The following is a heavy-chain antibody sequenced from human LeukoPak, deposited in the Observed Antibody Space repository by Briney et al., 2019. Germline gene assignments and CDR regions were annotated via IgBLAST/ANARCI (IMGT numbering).Heavy chain of an antibody. CDR1: GYTFTGYY. D-gene: IGHD6-13*01. J-gene: IGHJ4*02. CDR2: INPNSGGA. CDR3: ARSIAAAGTLDY. V-gene: IGHV1-2*02. Sequence: ASVKVSCKASGYTFTGYYMHWVRQAPGQGLEWMGWINPNSGGANYAQKFQGRVTMTRDTSISTAYMELSRLRSDDTAVYYCARSIAAAGTLDYWGQGTLVTVSS.